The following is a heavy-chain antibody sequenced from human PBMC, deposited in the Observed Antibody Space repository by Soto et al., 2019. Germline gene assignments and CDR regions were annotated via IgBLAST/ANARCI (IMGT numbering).Heavy chain of an antibody. CDR3: VRDGTKTLRDWFDP. CDR2: IYATGTT. CDR1: GASISGFY. J-gene: IGHJ5*02. D-gene: IGHD1-1*01. V-gene: IGHV4-4*07. Sequence: SETLSLTCTVSGASISGFYWGWIRKSAGKGLEWIGRIYATGTTDYNPSLKSRVMMSVDTSKKQFSLKLRSVTAADTAVYYCVRDGTKTLRDWFDPWGQGISVTVSS.